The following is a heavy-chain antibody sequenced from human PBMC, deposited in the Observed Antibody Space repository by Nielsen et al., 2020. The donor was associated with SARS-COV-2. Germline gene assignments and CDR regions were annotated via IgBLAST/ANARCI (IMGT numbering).Heavy chain of an antibody. V-gene: IGHV4-34*01. CDR2: INHSGST. Sequence: WIRQPPGKGLEWIGEINHSGSTNYNPSLKSRVTISVDTSKNQFSLKLSSVTAADTAVYYCARAAVYTMARGAKPNWFDPWGQGTLVTVSS. CDR3: ARAAVYTMARGAKPNWFDP. J-gene: IGHJ5*02. D-gene: IGHD3-10*01.